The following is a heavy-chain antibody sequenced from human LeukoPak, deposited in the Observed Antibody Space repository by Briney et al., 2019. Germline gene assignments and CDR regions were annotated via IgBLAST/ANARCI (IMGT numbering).Heavy chain of an antibody. CDR3: AREDIVVVPAAMSLAFDI. CDR1: GFTFSDYY. J-gene: IGHJ3*02. CDR2: ISSSSSTI. Sequence: GGSLRLSCAASGFTFSDYYMSWIRQAPGKGLEWVSYISSSSSTIYYADSVKGRFTISRDNSKNTLYLQMNSLRAEDTAVYYCAREDIVVVPAAMSLAFDIWGQGTMVTVSS. D-gene: IGHD2-2*01. V-gene: IGHV3-11*04.